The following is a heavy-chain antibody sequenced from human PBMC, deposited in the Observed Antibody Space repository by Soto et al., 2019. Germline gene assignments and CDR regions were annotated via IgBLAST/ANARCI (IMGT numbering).Heavy chain of an antibody. CDR1: VFAVSANY. V-gene: IGHV3-66*01. CDR2: IYSGGDT. Sequence: EAHLVGSGGGLVQPGGSLRLSCAASVFAVSANYLRWVRQAPGKGLEWVSHIYSGGDTDYADSVGGRFTISSDNTKNTQYHQMNSLQAGDTTVYYCAARMTTAADWGQGALVNVSS. CDR3: AARMTTAAD. J-gene: IGHJ4*02. D-gene: IGHD2-15*01.